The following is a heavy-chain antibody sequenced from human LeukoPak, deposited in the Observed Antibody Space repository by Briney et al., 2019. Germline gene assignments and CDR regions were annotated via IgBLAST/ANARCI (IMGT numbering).Heavy chain of an antibody. Sequence: GGSLRLSCAASGFTFSSLRMSWVRQAPGEGLEWVANIKQDGNEKNYVDSVKGRFTISRDNANNSLYLQMNSLKAEDTAVCYCRAGTMFGGQGTLVTVSS. J-gene: IGHJ4*02. CDR1: GFTFSSLR. CDR3: RAGTMF. V-gene: IGHV3-7*05. D-gene: IGHD1-7*01. CDR2: IKQDGNEK.